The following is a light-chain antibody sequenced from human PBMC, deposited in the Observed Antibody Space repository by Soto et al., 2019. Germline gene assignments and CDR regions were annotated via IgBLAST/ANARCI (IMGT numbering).Light chain of an antibody. V-gene: IGKV3-20*01. CDR3: QQYVSSPTWT. CDR2: GAS. Sequence: VLTQSPGALSLSAGGRATLSCRPCQSVSRNYLAWCKQKPGQAPRLLICGASTRSTGIPDRFSGSGSGTDFSRTISRLEPEDFAVYYCQQYVSSPTWTFGQGTNVDIK. J-gene: IGKJ1*01. CDR1: QSVSRNY.